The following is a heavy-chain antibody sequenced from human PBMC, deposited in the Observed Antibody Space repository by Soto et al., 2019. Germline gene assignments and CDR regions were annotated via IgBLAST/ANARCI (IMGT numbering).Heavy chain of an antibody. CDR3: ARDRYYDSSGPLGFDP. D-gene: IGHD3-22*01. CDR2: IIPIFGTA. Sequence: GASVKVSCKASGCTFSSYAISWVRQAPGQGLEWMGGIIPIFGTANYAQKFQGRVTITADESTSTAYMELSSLRSEDTAVYYCARDRYYDSSGPLGFDPWGQGTLVTVSS. V-gene: IGHV1-69*13. CDR1: GCTFSSYA. J-gene: IGHJ5*02.